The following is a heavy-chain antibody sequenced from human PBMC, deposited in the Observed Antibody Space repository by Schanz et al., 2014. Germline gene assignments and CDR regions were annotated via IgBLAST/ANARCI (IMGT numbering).Heavy chain of an antibody. CDR3: ARAKRFGDMDV. Sequence: QVQLVQSEAEVKKPGSSVKVSCKASGGTFSSYSISWVRQAPGQGLEWMGRIIPILGIANYAQKFQGRVTNTADKSTSTAYMELRNLRSDDTAVYYCARAKRFGDMDVWGQGTTVTVSS. D-gene: IGHD3-10*01. V-gene: IGHV1-69*02. CDR2: IIPILGIA. CDR1: GGTFSSYS. J-gene: IGHJ6*02.